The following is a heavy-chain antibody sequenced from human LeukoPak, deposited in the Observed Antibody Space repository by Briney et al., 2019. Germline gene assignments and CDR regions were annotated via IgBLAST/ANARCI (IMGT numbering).Heavy chain of an antibody. CDR3: ARGLTIVGSTSFHF. CDR1: GGSISSDY. D-gene: IGHD1-26*01. CDR2: IYYSETT. Sequence: SETLSLTCTVSGGSISSDYWSWIRQPPGKGLEWIGYIYYSETTNYNPSLKSRVTISVDTSKNQFSLKLSSVTAADTAVYYCARGLTIVGSTSFHFWGQGALVTVSS. V-gene: IGHV4-59*01. J-gene: IGHJ4*02.